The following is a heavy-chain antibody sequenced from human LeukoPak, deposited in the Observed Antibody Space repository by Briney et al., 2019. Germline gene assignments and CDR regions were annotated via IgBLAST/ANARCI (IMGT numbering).Heavy chain of an antibody. CDR3: ARVGYCRSTSCYAFDP. Sequence: PSETLSLTCTVSGGSISSYYWSWIRQPPGKGLEWIGYIYYSGSTNYNPSLKSRVAISVDTSKNQFSLKLSSVTAADTAVYYCARVGYCRSTSCYAFDPWGQGTLVTVSS. CDR1: GGSISSYY. D-gene: IGHD2-2*01. CDR2: IYYSGST. J-gene: IGHJ5*02. V-gene: IGHV4-59*01.